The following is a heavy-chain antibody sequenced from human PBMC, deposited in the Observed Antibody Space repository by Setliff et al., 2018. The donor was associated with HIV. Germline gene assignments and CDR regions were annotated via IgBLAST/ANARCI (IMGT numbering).Heavy chain of an antibody. CDR1: GFTFNTYA. CDR3: AKDRAGSGGSYALDF. D-gene: IGHD1-26*01. V-gene: IGHV3-23*01. Sequence: PGESLKISCAASGFTFNTYAMSWVRQAPGKGLESVSAISGSGDKTYYADSVKGRFTISRDNSKNTLYLQMNSLRAEDTAIYYCAKDRAGSGGSYALDFWGHGTLVTVSS. J-gene: IGHJ4*01. CDR2: ISGSGDKT.